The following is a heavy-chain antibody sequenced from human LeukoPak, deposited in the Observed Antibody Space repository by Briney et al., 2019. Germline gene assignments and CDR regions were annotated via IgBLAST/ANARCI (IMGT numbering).Heavy chain of an antibody. D-gene: IGHD6-19*01. J-gene: IGHJ4*02. CDR2: IRSKAYGGTT. V-gene: IGHV3-49*03. CDR1: GFTFGDYA. Sequence: PGGSLRLSCTASGFTFGDYAMSWFRQAPGKGLEWVGFIRSKAYGGTTEYAASVEGRFTIPRDDSKSIAYLQMNSLKTEDTAVYYCTRDLEWLGKVDYWGQGTLVTVSS. CDR3: TRDLEWLGKVDY.